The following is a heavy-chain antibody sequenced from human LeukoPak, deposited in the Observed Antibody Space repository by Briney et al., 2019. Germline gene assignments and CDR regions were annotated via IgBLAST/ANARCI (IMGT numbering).Heavy chain of an antibody. CDR3: ARDKGLPQAFDI. D-gene: IGHD5/OR15-5a*01. V-gene: IGHV4-39*07. CDR1: GGSISSSNYY. CDR2: IYYSRST. Sequence: SDTLSLTCTVSGGSISSSNYYWGWIRQPPGKGLEWIASIYYSRSTYYNLSLKSRVTISVDTSKNQFSLKLTSVTAADTAVYYCARDKGLPQAFDIWGQGTMVTVSS. J-gene: IGHJ3*02.